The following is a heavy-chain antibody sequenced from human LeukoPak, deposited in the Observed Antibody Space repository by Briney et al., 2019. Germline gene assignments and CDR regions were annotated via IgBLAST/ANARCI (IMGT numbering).Heavy chain of an antibody. J-gene: IGHJ4*02. V-gene: IGHV4-59*12. CDR1: GGSISSYY. D-gene: IGHD6-25*01. CDR3: ARDGGTAAAGELDY. Sequence: SETLSLTCTVSGGSISSYYWSWIRQPPGKGPEWIGYIYYSGSTNYNPSLKSRVTISVDTSKNQFSLKLSSVTAADTAVYYCARDGGTAAAGELDYWGQGTLVTVSS. CDR2: IYYSGST.